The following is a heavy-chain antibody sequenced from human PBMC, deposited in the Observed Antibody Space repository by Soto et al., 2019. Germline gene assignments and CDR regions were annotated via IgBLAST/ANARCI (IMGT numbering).Heavy chain of an antibody. V-gene: IGHV4-31*03. Sequence: SETVSLTCSVSGGSISTVGHYWTWIRQPPGKGLEWIGSIYHTGSTYYSKSLRSRLTMSVDTSKSQFSLRLSSVTAADTAVYYCARATGGLRGRNCDSWGKGSLGAFSS. CDR1: GGSISTVGHY. J-gene: IGHJ4*02. CDR3: ARATGGLRGRNCDS. D-gene: IGHD7-27*01. CDR2: IYHTGST.